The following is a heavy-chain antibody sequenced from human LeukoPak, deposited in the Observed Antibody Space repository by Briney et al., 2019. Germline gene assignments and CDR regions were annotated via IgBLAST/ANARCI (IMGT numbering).Heavy chain of an antibody. CDR3: ARRRGYSYGLLKNYYYYMDV. CDR2: INHSGST. D-gene: IGHD5-18*01. Sequence: PSETLSLTCAVYGGSFSGYYWSWIRQPPGKGLEWIGEINHSGSTNYNPSLKSRVTISVDTSKNQFSLKLSSVTAADTAVYYCARRRGYSYGLLKNYYYYMDVWGKGTTVTVSS. J-gene: IGHJ6*03. V-gene: IGHV4-34*01. CDR1: GGSFSGYY.